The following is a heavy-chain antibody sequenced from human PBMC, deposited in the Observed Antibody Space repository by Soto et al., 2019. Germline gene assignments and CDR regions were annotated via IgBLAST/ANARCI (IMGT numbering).Heavy chain of an antibody. CDR2: INHSGST. Sequence: PSETLSLTCAVYGGSFSGYYWSWIRQPPGKGLEWIGEINHSGSTNYNPSLKSRVTISVDTSKNQFSLKLSSVTAADTAVYYCARGRDIVVVPAARPTRGWFDPWGQGTLVTVSS. D-gene: IGHD2-2*01. CDR3: ARGRDIVVVPAARPTRGWFDP. V-gene: IGHV4-34*01. J-gene: IGHJ5*02. CDR1: GGSFSGYY.